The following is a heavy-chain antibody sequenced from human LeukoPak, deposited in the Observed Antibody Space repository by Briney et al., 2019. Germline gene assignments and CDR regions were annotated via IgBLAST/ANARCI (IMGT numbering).Heavy chain of an antibody. CDR3: ARDKPFGDCADY. D-gene: IGHD2-21*02. CDR1: GFTFSSYG. V-gene: IGHV3-7*01. J-gene: IGHJ4*02. CDR2: IKEDGSVK. Sequence: GGSLRLSCAASGFTFSSYGMHWVRQAPGKGLEWVANIKEDGSVKNYVDSVRGRFTVSRDNAKNSLYLQMNSLRAEDTAVYYCARDKPFGDCADYWGQGTLVTVSS.